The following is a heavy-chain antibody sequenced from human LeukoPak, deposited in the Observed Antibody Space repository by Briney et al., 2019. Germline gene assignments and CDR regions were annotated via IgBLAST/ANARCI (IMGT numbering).Heavy chain of an antibody. CDR3: ARDQRYSYGLDY. CDR1: GYSISSGYY. V-gene: IGHV4-38-2*02. D-gene: IGHD5-18*01. CDR2: IYHSGTT. J-gene: IGHJ4*02. Sequence: SETLSLTCIVSGYSISSGYYWGWIRQPPEKGLEWIGSIYHSGTTYYNPSLKSRVTISVDRSKNQFSLKLSSVTAADTAVYYCARDQRYSYGLDYWGQGTLVTVSS.